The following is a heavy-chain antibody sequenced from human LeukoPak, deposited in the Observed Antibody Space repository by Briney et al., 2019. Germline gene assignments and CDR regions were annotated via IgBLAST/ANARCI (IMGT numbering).Heavy chain of an antibody. J-gene: IGHJ5*02. D-gene: IGHD6-13*01. V-gene: IGHV1-2*02. CDR2: INPNSGGT. CDR3: ARDWAAGTVVNWFDP. Sequence: ASVKVSCKASGYTFTGYYIHWVRQAPGQGLEWVGWINPNSGGTSYAQKFQGRVTMTRDTSISTAYMELSSLRSDDTAVYYCARDWAAGTVVNWFDPWGQGTLVTVSS. CDR1: GYTFTGYY.